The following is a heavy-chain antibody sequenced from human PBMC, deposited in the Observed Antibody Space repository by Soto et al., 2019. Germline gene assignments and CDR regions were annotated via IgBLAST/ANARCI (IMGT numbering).Heavy chain of an antibody. D-gene: IGHD3-22*01. CDR2: NVVGSGNT. CDR1: QFTFTSSA. J-gene: IGHJ3*02. Sequence: PSVKVSSKTSQFTFTSSAVQWVRQARGQRLEWIVWNVVGSGNTNYAQKFQERVTITRDMPKSTAYLQLRSLTTEDTAVYYCEADTNYYDSSGYSPLSAFGIWGQGTMVTVSS. CDR3: EADTNYYDSSGYSPLSAFGI. V-gene: IGHV1-58*01.